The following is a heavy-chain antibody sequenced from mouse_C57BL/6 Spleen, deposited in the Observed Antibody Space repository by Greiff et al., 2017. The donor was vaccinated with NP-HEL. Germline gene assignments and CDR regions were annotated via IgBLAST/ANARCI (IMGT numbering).Heavy chain of an antibody. CDR2: INPYNGGT. Sequence: EVQLQQSGPVLVKPGASVKMSCKASGYTFTDYYMNWVKQSHGKSLEWIGVINPYNGGTSYNQKVKGKATLTVDKSYSTAYMELNSLTSEDSAVYYRASMITKAMDYWGQGTSVTVSS. CDR1: GYTFTDYY. V-gene: IGHV1-19*01. D-gene: IGHD2-4*01. J-gene: IGHJ4*01. CDR3: ASMITKAMDY.